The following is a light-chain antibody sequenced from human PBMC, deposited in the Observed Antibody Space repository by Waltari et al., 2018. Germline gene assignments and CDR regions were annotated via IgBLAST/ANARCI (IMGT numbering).Light chain of an antibody. CDR1: VLAKKY. CDR2: KDS. V-gene: IGLV3-27*01. J-gene: IGLJ3*02. Sequence: SYELTQPSSVSVSPGQTAKITCSGDVLAKKYSRWFQQKPGQAPILVIYKDSERPSGIPGRLSGSSSGTKVTLTISGAQVEDEADYYCYCATDNNRVFGGGTRLTVL. CDR3: YCATDNNRV.